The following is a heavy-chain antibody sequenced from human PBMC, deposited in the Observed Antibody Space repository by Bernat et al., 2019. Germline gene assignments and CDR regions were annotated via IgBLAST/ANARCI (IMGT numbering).Heavy chain of an antibody. Sequence: QVQLVESGGGVVQPGRSLRLSCAASGFTFSSYDMHWVRQAPGKGLEWVAVIWYDGSNKYYADSVKGRFTISRDNSKNTLYLQMNSLRAEDTAVYYCARDSSEYSSSKRAPLNYWGQGTLVTVSS. J-gene: IGHJ4*02. CDR1: GFTFSSYD. CDR3: ARDSSEYSSSKRAPLNY. CDR2: IWYDGSNK. V-gene: IGHV3-33*01. D-gene: IGHD6-6*01.